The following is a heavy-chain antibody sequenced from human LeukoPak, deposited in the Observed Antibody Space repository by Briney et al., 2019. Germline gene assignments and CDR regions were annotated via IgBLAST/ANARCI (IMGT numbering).Heavy chain of an antibody. V-gene: IGHV3-30*02. Sequence: QSGGSLRLSRAASAFTFSAYGMHWVRQTPGKGLEWVAFIRFDGVDKYYADSVRGRFTISRDNSKNTLYLDMSGLIPEDTALYYCAKPQEADLWVPDYWGQGTLVTVSS. CDR1: AFTFSAYG. J-gene: IGHJ4*02. D-gene: IGHD3-3*01. CDR3: AKPQEADLWVPDY. CDR2: IRFDGVDK.